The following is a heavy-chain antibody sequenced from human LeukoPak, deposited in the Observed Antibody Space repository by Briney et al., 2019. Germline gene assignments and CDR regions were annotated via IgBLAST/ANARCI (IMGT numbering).Heavy chain of an antibody. CDR1: GFSLTNFG. CDR3: AKDRKYSSGWYKFNWFDP. V-gene: IGHV3-23*01. CDR2: ISGSGVNT. J-gene: IGHJ5*02. D-gene: IGHD6-19*01. Sequence: GGSLRLSCAVSGFSLTNFGMTWVRQAPGKGLEWVSSISGSGVNTYYADSVKGRFTISRDNSKNTLYLQMNSLRAEDTAVYYCAKDRKYSSGWYKFNWFDPWGQGTLVTVSS.